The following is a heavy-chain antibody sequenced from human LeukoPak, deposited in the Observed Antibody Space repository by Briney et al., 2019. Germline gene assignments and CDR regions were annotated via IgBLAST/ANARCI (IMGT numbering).Heavy chain of an antibody. V-gene: IGHV3-30*12. D-gene: IGHD1-26*01. J-gene: IGHJ4*02. CDR2: IIGDETER. CDR1: GFSFSSSG. Sequence: GGSLRLSCTASGFSFSSSGMHWVRQAPGKGLEWVAFIIGDETERLFVDSVKGRFTISRDNAKNSLYLQMNSLRAEDTAVYYCARTGGSYPYYFEYWGQGTLVTVSS. CDR3: ARTGGSYPYYFEY.